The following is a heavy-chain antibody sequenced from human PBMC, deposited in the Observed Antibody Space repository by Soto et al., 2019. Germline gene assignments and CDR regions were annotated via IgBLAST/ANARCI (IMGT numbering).Heavy chain of an antibody. CDR3: AISGEDYDSSSYYYGFMDV. J-gene: IGHJ6*02. D-gene: IGHD3-22*01. CDR1: GGSISSGGYY. V-gene: IGHV4-31*03. Sequence: SETLSLTCTVSGGSISSGGYYWSWIRQHPGKGLEWIGYIYYSGSTYYNPSLKSRVTISVDTSKNQSSLKLSSVTAADTAVYYCAISGEDYDSSSYYYGFMDVWGQGSTVTVSS. CDR2: IYYSGST.